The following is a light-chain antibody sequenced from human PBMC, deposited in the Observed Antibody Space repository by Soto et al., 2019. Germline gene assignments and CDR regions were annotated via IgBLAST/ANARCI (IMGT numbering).Light chain of an antibody. CDR3: QQYHNWPPIT. CDR2: GAS. CDR1: QSVSSH. J-gene: IGKJ5*01. V-gene: IGKV3-15*01. Sequence: EIVLTQSPATLSLSPGERATLSCRARQSVSSHLAWYQHKPGQAPRLLIYGASTRASGIPARSSGSGSETDFTLTISSLQSEDSAVYYCQQYHNWPPITFGQGTRLEIK.